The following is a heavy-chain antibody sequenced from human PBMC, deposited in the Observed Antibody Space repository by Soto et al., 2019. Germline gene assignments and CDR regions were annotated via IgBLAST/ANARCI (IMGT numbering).Heavy chain of an antibody. D-gene: IGHD3-22*01. CDR1: GCTFTAYG. V-gene: IGHV1-18*01. J-gene: IGHJ4*02. CDR3: GTEVNTDSSAYYSFDY. CDR2: ISTNDART. Sequence: ASVKVSCKTSGCTFTAYGLAWLRQAPGQRPEWMGWISTNDARTNYAHNFQGRVTITTDKSTTNPYMELRSLRSDDTSVYYCGTEVNTDSSAYYSFDYWGQGTLVTVSS.